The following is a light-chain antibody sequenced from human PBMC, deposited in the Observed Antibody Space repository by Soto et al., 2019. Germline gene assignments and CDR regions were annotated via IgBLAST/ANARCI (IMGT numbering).Light chain of an antibody. CDR3: QQYGSSPYT. CDR2: VAS. J-gene: IGKJ2*01. V-gene: IGKV3-20*01. CDR1: QSVSSSY. Sequence: EILLTQSPGTLSLSPGERATLSCRASQSVSSSYLAWYQQKPGQAPRLLIYVASSRATGIPDRCSGSGSGTDFTLTISRLEPEDFAVYYCQQYGSSPYTFGQGTKLEIK.